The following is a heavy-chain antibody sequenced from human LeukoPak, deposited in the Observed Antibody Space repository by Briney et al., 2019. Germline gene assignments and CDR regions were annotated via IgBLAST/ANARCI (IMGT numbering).Heavy chain of an antibody. CDR2: ISGSGDIT. D-gene: IGHD6-19*01. J-gene: IGHJ4*02. CDR1: GFTFSSYA. V-gene: IGHV3-23*01. Sequence: GGSLRLSCAASGFTFSSYAMSWVRQSPGKGLEWVSAISGSGDITYYADSVKGRSTVSRDNSKNTLFLQMNSLGAEDTAVYYCAKDPHSSGWYVHFYFDFWGQGTLVTVSS. CDR3: AKDPHSSGWYVHFYFDF.